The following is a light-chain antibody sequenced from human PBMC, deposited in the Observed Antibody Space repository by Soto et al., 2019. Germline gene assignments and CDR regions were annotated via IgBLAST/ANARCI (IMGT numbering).Light chain of an antibody. CDR2: EGT. Sequence: QSALTQPASVSGPLGQSIVISCTGSSSDIGSYDLVSWYQQYPGKAPKVGIFEGTKRPSGVSNRFSGSKSGNTASLTISGLQTEDEADYYCCSYAGSRTYVFGAGTKLTVL. CDR3: CSYAGSRTYV. CDR1: SSDIGSYDL. J-gene: IGLJ1*01. V-gene: IGLV2-23*01.